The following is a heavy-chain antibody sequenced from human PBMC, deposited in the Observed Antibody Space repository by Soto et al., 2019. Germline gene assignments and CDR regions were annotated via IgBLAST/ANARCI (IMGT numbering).Heavy chain of an antibody. J-gene: IGHJ4*02. D-gene: IGHD5-12*01. CDR3: ARREYSYGYFDN. V-gene: IGHV5-51*01. Sequence: GESLKISCKGYGYRFNTYWIAWVRQLPGKGLEWMGIIYPDDSDSRDSPSFQGDVIISVDKSTTTAYLEWSSLKASDTAIYYCARREYSYGYFDNWGQGTKVTVSS. CDR2: IYPDDSDS. CDR1: GYRFNTYW.